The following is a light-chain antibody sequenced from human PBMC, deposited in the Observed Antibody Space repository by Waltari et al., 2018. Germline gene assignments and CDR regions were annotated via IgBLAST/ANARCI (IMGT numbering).Light chain of an antibody. CDR1: SRAIGRFNF. Sequence: QSALTQPAPVSASPGHSLTISCTGTSRAIGRFNFLPWYPLHPGKAPKLIIYDVTNRPSGVSTRFSGSKSANTASLTISGLQAEDEADYYCSSYTTSSTVTFGGGTKLTVL. CDR2: DVT. V-gene: IGLV2-14*01. CDR3: SSYTTSSTVT. J-gene: IGLJ2*01.